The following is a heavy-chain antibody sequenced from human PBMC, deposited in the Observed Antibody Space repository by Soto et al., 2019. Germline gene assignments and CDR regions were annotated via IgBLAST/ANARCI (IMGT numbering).Heavy chain of an antibody. J-gene: IGHJ3*02. Sequence: GGSLRLSCAASGFTFSGSVVHWVRQAPGKGLEWVAVISSDESNEDYADSVKGRFSISRDNSKNTLYLQMSSLRADDTAVYYCARGLIKLAGGAFDIWGQGTMVTVSS. CDR3: ARGLIKLAGGAFDI. CDR1: GFTFSGSV. D-gene: IGHD3-16*01. CDR2: ISSDESNE. V-gene: IGHV3-33*01.